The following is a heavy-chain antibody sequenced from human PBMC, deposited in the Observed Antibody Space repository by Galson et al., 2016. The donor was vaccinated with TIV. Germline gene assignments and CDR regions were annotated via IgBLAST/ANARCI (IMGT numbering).Heavy chain of an antibody. Sequence: SVKVSCKASGGTFRNYAISWVRQAPGQGLEWMGGILPVIGLTNYAQKFQGRVTITVDEPTSTANIELNSLRSEDTAVYYCATKGGLWGQGTLVTVSS. J-gene: IGHJ4*02. CDR1: GGTFRNYA. D-gene: IGHD1-14*01. CDR3: ATKGGL. CDR2: ILPVIGLT. V-gene: IGHV1-69*10.